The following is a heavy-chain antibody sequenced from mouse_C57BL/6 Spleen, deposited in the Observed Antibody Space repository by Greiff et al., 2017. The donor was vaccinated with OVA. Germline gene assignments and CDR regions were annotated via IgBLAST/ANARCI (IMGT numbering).Heavy chain of an antibody. V-gene: IGHV5-16*01. D-gene: IGHD1-1*01. CDR2: INYDGSST. CDR3: ARLLLRYYAMDY. Sequence: EVHLVESEGGLVQPGSSMKLSCTASGFTFSDYYMAWVRQVPEKGLEWVANINYDGSSTYYLDSLKSRFIISGDNAKNILYLQMSSLKSEDTATYYCARLLLRYYAMDYWGQGTSVTVSS. CDR1: GFTFSDYY. J-gene: IGHJ4*01.